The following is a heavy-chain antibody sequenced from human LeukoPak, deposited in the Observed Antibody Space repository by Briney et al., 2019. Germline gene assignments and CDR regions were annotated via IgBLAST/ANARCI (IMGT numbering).Heavy chain of an antibody. Sequence: SETLSLTCTVSGGSISSGSYYWSWIRQPAGKGLEWIGRIYTSGSTNYNPSLKSRVTISVDTSKNQFSLKLSSVTAADTAVYYCARRRPTSFANFDYWGQGTLVTVSS. CDR2: IYTSGST. V-gene: IGHV4-61*02. CDR1: GGSISSGSYY. J-gene: IGHJ4*02. D-gene: IGHD3-10*01. CDR3: ARRRPTSFANFDY.